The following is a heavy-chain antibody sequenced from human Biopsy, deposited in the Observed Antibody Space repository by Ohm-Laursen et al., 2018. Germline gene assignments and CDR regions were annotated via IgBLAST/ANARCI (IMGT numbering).Heavy chain of an antibody. Sequence: GSLRLSCSASGFSFSDYHMRWIRQAPGRGLEWVSYISGGGTIYYGDSMKGRVTISRDNAKSSLYLQMHSLRAEDTAVYYCARDTRWSPYSMGVWGQGTTVTVSS. CDR1: GFSFSDYH. CDR2: ISGGGTI. CDR3: ARDTRWSPYSMGV. J-gene: IGHJ6*02. V-gene: IGHV3-11*01. D-gene: IGHD4-23*01.